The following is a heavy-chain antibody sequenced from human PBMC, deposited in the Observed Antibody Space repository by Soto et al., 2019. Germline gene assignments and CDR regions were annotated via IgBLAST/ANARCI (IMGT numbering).Heavy chain of an antibody. V-gene: IGHV4-59*01. D-gene: IGHD3-22*01. CDR1: GGSISSYY. CDR2: IYYSGST. J-gene: IGHJ1*01. CDR3: ARAAYYYDSSGYYPGYFQH. Sequence: QVQLQESGPGLVKPSETLSLTCTVSGGSISSYYWSWIRQPPGKGLEWIGYIYYSGSTNYNPSLKSRVPISVDTSKNQFSLKLSSVTAADTAVYYCARAAYYYDSSGYYPGYFQHWGQGTLVTVSS.